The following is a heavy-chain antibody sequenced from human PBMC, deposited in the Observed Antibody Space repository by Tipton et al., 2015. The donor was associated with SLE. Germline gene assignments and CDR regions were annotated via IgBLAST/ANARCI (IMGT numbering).Heavy chain of an antibody. V-gene: IGHV4-39*02. CDR3: GRGRYGSSRYFQH. Sequence: TLSLTCTVSGGSISSSGHYWGWIRQPPGKGLEWIGSIYYSVATHYNPSLKSRVTISVDTSKNHFSLKLTSVTAADTAVYYCGRGRYGSSRYFQHWGQGTLVTVSS. CDR1: GGSISSSGHY. J-gene: IGHJ1*01. D-gene: IGHD6-13*01. CDR2: IYYSVAT.